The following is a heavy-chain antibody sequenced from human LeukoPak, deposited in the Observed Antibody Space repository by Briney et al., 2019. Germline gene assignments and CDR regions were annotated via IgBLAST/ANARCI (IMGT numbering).Heavy chain of an antibody. Sequence: SETLSLTCAVYGGSFSGYYWSWIRQPPGKGLEWIGEINHSGSTNYNPSLKSRVTISVDTSKNQFSLKLSSVTAADTAVYYCARAEPTVVNVYYFDYWGQGTLVTVSS. V-gene: IGHV4-34*01. D-gene: IGHD4-23*01. J-gene: IGHJ4*02. CDR1: GGSFSGYY. CDR3: ARAEPTVVNVYYFDY. CDR2: INHSGST.